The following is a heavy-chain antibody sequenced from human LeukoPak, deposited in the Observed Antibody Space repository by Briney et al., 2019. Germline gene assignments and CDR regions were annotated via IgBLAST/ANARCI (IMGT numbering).Heavy chain of an antibody. D-gene: IGHD4-23*01. V-gene: IGHV2-5*01. Sequence: SGPTLVNPPQTLTLTCTFSGFSLRTRGGGVGWIRQPPGKALEWLSLSYWNDDKIYSPSLKSRLTITKDTSKNQVVLTMTNMDPVDTATYYCAHIHSELPFDYWGQGTLVTVSS. CDR2: SYWNDDK. J-gene: IGHJ4*02. CDR1: GFSLRTRGGG. CDR3: AHIHSELPFDY.